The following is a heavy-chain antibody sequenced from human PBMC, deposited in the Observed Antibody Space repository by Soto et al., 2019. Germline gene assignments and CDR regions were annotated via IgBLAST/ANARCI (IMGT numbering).Heavy chain of an antibody. CDR2: INPNSGGT. D-gene: IGHD2-15*01. J-gene: IGHJ6*02. CDR3: ARECSGGSCYGRRSSGMDV. CDR1: GYTFTGYY. Sequence: ASVKVSCKASGYTFTGYYMHRVRQAPGQGLEWMGWINPNSGGTNYAQKFQGRVTMTRDTSISTAYMELSRLRSDDTAVYYCARECSGGSCYGRRSSGMDVWGQGTTVTVSS. V-gene: IGHV1-2*02.